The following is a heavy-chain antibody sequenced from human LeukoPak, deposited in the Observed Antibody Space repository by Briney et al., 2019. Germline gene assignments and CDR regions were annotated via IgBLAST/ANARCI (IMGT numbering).Heavy chain of an antibody. D-gene: IGHD1-26*01. J-gene: IGHJ4*02. V-gene: IGHV3-21*01. CDR2: IGSSSSYI. CDR3: ARDRGSYNY. CDR1: GFTFSSYS. Sequence: KPGGSLRLSCAASGFTFSSYSMNWVRQAPGKGLEWVSSIGSSSSYIYYADSVKGRFTISRDNAKNSLYLQMNSLRAEDTAVYYCARDRGSYNYWGQGTLVTVSS.